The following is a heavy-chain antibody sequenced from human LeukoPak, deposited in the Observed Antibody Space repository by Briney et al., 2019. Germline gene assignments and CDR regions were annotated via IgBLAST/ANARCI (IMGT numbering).Heavy chain of an antibody. D-gene: IGHD3-10*01. CDR1: GFTFSSYE. CDR3: AKPIEVRGVHYMDV. J-gene: IGHJ6*03. CDR2: ISSSGSTI. Sequence: PGGSLRLSCAASGFTFSSYEMNWVRQAPGKGLEWVSYISSSGSTIYYADSVKGRFTISRDNAKNSLYLQMNSLRAEDTAVYYCAKPIEVRGVHYMDVWGKGTTVTISS. V-gene: IGHV3-48*03.